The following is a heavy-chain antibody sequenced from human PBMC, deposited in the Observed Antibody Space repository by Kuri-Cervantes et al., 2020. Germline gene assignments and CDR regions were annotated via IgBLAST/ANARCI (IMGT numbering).Heavy chain of an antibody. J-gene: IGHJ6*03. Sequence: SGPTLAKPTQTLTLTCTFSGFPLRTSGVGVGWIRQPPGKALEWLALIYWDDDKRYSPSLKSRLTITKDTSKNQVVLTMTNMDPVDTATYYCARIHAYGSKYGGYYYYDMDVWGKGTTVTVSS. D-gene: IGHD4-23*01. CDR3: ARIHAYGSKYGGYYYYDMDV. CDR1: GFPLRTSGVG. CDR2: IYWDDDK. V-gene: IGHV2-5*02.